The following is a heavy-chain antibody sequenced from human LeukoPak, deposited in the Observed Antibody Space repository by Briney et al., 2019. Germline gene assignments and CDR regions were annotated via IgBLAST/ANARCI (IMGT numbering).Heavy chain of an antibody. V-gene: IGHV1-8*02. CDR1: GYTFTGYY. D-gene: IGHD2-2*01. CDR2: MNPNSGNT. Sequence: GASVKVSCKASGYTFTGYYMHWVRQAPGQGLEWMGWMNPNSGNTGYAQKFQGRVTMTRNTSISTAYMELSSLRSEDTAVYYCARGLKIPRYCSSTSCYLYLHYYMDVWGKGTTVTISS. J-gene: IGHJ6*03. CDR3: ARGLKIPRYCSSTSCYLYLHYYMDV.